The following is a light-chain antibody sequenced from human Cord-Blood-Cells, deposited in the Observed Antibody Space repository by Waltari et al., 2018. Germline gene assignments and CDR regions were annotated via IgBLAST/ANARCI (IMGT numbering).Light chain of an antibody. CDR1: QSISSW. CDR2: KAS. CDR3: QQYNSYSIT. J-gene: IGKJ5*01. V-gene: IGKV1-5*03. Sequence: DIQMTQSPSTLSASVGDRVTITCRASQSISSWLAWYQQKPGKAPKLLIYKASSLESGVPSRFSGSGSGTEFTLTISSLQPDDFATYYCQQYNSYSITFGXGTRLEIK.